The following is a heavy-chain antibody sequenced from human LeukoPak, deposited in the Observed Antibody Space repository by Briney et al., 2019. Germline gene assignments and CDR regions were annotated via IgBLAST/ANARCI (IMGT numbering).Heavy chain of an antibody. CDR2: IYYSGST. V-gene: IGHV4-59*01. J-gene: IGHJ6*03. CDR3: ARVDRNYYYYMDV. Sequence: PSETLSLTCTVSGVSISSYYWSWIRQPPGKGLEWIGYIYYSGSTNYNPSLKSRVTISVDTSKNQFSLKLSSVTAADTAVYYCARVDRNYYYYMDVWGKGTTVTISS. D-gene: IGHD5/OR15-5a*01. CDR1: GVSISSYY.